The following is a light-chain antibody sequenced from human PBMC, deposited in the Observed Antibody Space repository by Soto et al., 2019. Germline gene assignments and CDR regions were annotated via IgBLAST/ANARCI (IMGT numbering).Light chain of an antibody. J-gene: IGKJ1*01. CDR3: QHYYDYSWT. CDR2: KAS. Sequence: DIQMTQSPSTLSASVGDRVTITCRASQSISNWLAWFQQKPGKAPKLLIYKASNLESGVPSTFRGSASGTEFTLTISSLQPDDFATYYCQHYYDYSWTFGQGTKVEIK. V-gene: IGKV1-5*03. CDR1: QSISNW.